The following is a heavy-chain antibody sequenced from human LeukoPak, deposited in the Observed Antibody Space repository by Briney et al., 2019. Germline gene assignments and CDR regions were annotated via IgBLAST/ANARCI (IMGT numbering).Heavy chain of an antibody. CDR3: ARHQGSSFNWFDP. V-gene: IGHV1-69*13. Sequence: ASVKVPCKASGGTFSSYAISWVRQAPGQGLEWMGGIIPIFGTANYAQKFQGRVTITADGSTSTAYMELSSLRSEDTAVYYCARHQGSSFNWFDPWGQGTLVTVSS. J-gene: IGHJ5*02. CDR2: IIPIFGTA. CDR1: GGTFSSYA. D-gene: IGHD6-13*01.